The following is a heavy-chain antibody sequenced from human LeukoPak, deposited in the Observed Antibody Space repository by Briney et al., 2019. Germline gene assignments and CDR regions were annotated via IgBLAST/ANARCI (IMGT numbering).Heavy chain of an antibody. CDR3: ARDLIDYDSSGYGNDAFDI. D-gene: IGHD3-22*01. J-gene: IGHJ3*02. CDR2: IKQDGSEK. CDR1: GFTFSSYW. Sequence: GGSLRLSCAASGFTFSSYWMSWDRQAPGKGLEWVANIKQDGSEKYYVDSVKGRFTISRDNAKNSLYLQMNSLRAEDTAVYYCARDLIDYDSSGYGNDAFDIWGQGTMVTVSS. V-gene: IGHV3-7*01.